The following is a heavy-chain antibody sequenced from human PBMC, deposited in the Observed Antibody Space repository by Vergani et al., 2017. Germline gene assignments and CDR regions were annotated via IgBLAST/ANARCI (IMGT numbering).Heavy chain of an antibody. V-gene: IGHV3-33*01. J-gene: IGHJ5*02. CDR3: ARDLRLLYNRFDP. CDR1: GFTFNQCG. D-gene: IGHD1-14*01. CDR2: TWYDGNNK. Sequence: QVQLVESGGGVVQPGRSLILSCAASGFTFNQCGMHWVRQAPGKGLEWVAVTWYDGNNKQYADSVKGRFTISRDNSKSTMYLQMNSLRDEDTGVYYCARDLRLLYNRFDPWGQGTLVTVSS.